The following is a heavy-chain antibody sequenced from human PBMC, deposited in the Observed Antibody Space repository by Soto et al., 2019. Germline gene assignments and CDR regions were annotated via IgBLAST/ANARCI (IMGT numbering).Heavy chain of an antibody. CDR2: IYYSGST. CDR1: GGSISSSSYY. CDR3: ARGSIRGTWFDP. J-gene: IGHJ5*02. Sequence: SETLSLTCTVSGGSISSSSYYWGWIRQPPGKGLEWIGSIYYSGSTYYNPSLKSRVTISVDTSKNQFSLKLSSVTAADTAVYYCARGSIRGTWFDPWGQGTLVTVSS. V-gene: IGHV4-39*01.